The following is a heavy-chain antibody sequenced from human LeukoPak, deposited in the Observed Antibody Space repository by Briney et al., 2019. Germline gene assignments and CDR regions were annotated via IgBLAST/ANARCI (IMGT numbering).Heavy chain of an antibody. V-gene: IGHV3-23*01. CDR2: ISGSGDST. CDR1: GFTFSNYA. J-gene: IGHJ6*03. Sequence: PGGSLRLSCAASGFTFSNYAMSWVRQAPGKGLEWVSGISGSGDSTDYADSVKGRFTISRDNSKKTLSLQMNSLRAEDTAVYYCARRGVYYSNYRFSDLYYMDVWGKGTTVTVSS. D-gene: IGHD4-11*01. CDR3: ARRGVYYSNYRFSDLYYMDV.